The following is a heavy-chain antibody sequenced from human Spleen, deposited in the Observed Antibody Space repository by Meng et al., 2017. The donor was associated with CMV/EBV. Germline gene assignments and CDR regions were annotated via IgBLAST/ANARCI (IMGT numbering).Heavy chain of an antibody. V-gene: IGHV1-69*10. J-gene: IGHJ3*02. D-gene: IGHD4-11*01. Sequence: SVKVSCKASGGTFSSYAISWVRQAPGQGLEWMGGIIPILGIANYAQKFQGRVTITADKSTSTAYMELSSLTAEDTALYYCARVYTRGVTTEHAFDIWGQGTVVTVSS. CDR3: ARVYTRGVTTEHAFDI. CDR1: GGTFSSYA. CDR2: IIPILGIA.